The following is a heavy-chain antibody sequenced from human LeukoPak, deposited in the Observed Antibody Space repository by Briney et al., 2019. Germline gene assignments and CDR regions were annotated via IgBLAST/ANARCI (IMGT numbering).Heavy chain of an antibody. D-gene: IGHD3-10*01. J-gene: IGHJ5*02. Sequence: PSETLSLTCAVYGASFSGYYWSWLRQPPGKGLEWIGEINHSGSTNYNPSLKSRVTISVDTSKNQFSLKLSSVTAAGTAVYYCARGLRITMVRGVIKKNWFDRWGQGTLVTVSS. CDR1: GASFSGYY. CDR3: ARGLRITMVRGVIKKNWFDR. CDR2: INHSGST. V-gene: IGHV4-34*01.